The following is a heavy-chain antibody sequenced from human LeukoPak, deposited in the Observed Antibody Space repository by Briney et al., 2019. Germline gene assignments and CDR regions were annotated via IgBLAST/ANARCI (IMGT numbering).Heavy chain of an antibody. D-gene: IGHD5-24*01. Sequence: GGSLRLSYAASGFTFSSYGMHWVRQAPGKGLEWVAVIWYDGSNKYYADSVKGRFTISRDNSKNTLYLQMNSLRAEDTAVYYCARDNVGGRGLDYWGQGTLVAVSS. V-gene: IGHV3-33*08. J-gene: IGHJ4*02. CDR3: ARDNVGGRGLDY. CDR1: GFTFSSYG. CDR2: IWYDGSNK.